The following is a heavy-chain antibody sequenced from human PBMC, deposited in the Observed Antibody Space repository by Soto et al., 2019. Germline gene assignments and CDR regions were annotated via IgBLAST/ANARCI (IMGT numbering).Heavy chain of an antibody. CDR2: TCRYGREL. CDR3: VRGTTAWRGMDY. J-gene: IGHJ4*02. V-gene: IGHV3-74*01. D-gene: IGHD1-1*01. Sequence: GSLRLSCAASGFTFSTYCMHWVRHTPGTGLVWVSRTCRYGRELYYADSVKGRFTISRDDAKNTLYLQMDSLRVEDTGIYYCVRGTTAWRGMDYWGQGALVTVSS. CDR1: GFTFSTYC.